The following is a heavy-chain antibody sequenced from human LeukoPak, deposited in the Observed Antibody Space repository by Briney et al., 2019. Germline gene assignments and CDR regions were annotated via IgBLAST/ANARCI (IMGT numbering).Heavy chain of an antibody. J-gene: IGHJ4*02. CDR3: ASLDTAMVNPDY. CDR1: GFTFSRYW. V-gene: IGHV3-7*01. CDR2: IKQDGSEK. D-gene: IGHD5-18*01. Sequence: QSGGSLRLSCAASGFTFSRYWMSWVRQAPGKGLEWVANIKQDGSEKHYVDSVKGRFTISRDNAKNSLYLQMNSLRAEDTAVYYCASLDTAMVNPDYWGQGTLVTVSS.